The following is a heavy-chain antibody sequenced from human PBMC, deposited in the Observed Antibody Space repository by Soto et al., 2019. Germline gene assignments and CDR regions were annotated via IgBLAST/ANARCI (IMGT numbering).Heavy chain of an antibody. CDR2: ISYDGSNK. CDR3: ARERRDSDY. Sequence: ESGGGVVQPGRSLRLSCAASGFTFSSYAMHWVRQAPGKGLEWVAVISYDGSNKYYADSVKGRFTISRDNSKNTLYLQMNSLRAEDTAVYYCARERRDSDYWGQGTLVTVSS. CDR1: GFTFSSYA. V-gene: IGHV3-30-3*01. J-gene: IGHJ4*02. D-gene: IGHD2-15*01.